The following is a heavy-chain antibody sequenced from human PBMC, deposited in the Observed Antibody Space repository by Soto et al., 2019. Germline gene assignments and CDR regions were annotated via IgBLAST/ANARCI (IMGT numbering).Heavy chain of an antibody. Sequence: SGPTLVNPTQTRTLTCTFSGFSLTSNDVGVGWIRQPPGKALEWLALIYWDDDKRYSPSLKSRLTITKDTSKNQVVLRMTNMDPVDTATYYCAHSRYSRSSFDYWGQGTLVTVSS. V-gene: IGHV2-5*02. CDR1: GFSLTSNDVG. CDR2: IYWDDDK. D-gene: IGHD6-6*01. CDR3: AHSRYSRSSFDY. J-gene: IGHJ4*02.